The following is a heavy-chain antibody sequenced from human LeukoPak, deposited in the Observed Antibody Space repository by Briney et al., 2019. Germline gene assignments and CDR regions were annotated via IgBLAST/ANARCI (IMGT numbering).Heavy chain of an antibody. V-gene: IGHV1-46*01. Sequence: ASVKVSCKASGYTFTGYYMHWVRQAPGQGLEWMGIINPSGGSTSYAQKFQGRVTMTRDTSTSTVYMELSSLRSEDTAVYYCARSIAVAGIVDYWGQGTLVTVSS. J-gene: IGHJ4*02. CDR1: GYTFTGYY. D-gene: IGHD6-19*01. CDR3: ARSIAVAGIVDY. CDR2: INPSGGST.